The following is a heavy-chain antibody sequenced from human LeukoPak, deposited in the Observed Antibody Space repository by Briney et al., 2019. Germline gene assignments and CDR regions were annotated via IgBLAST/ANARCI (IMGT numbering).Heavy chain of an antibody. Sequence: SETLSLTCTVSGGSISSYYWSWIRQPPGKGLEWIGYIYYSGSTNYNPSLESRVTISVDTSKNQFSLKLSSVTAADTAVYYCARAAIAAADRVEWFDPWGQGTLVTVSS. J-gene: IGHJ5*02. CDR2: IYYSGST. V-gene: IGHV4-59*01. D-gene: IGHD6-13*01. CDR3: ARAAIAAADRVEWFDP. CDR1: GGSISSYY.